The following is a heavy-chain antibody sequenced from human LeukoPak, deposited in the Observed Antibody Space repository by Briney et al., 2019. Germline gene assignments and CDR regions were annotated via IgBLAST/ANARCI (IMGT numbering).Heavy chain of an antibody. D-gene: IGHD2-15*01. V-gene: IGHV3-9*01. J-gene: IGHJ6*02. CDR2: ISWNGGSI. Sequence: SLRLSWAAAGFTFDEYAMHWVRQAAGRVLEWVSCISWNGGSIGYADSVKGRFSISRDNAKNSLYLQMNSLRAEDTALYYCAKAPFSRWYGMDVWGQGTTVTVSS. CDR1: GFTFDEYA. CDR3: AKAPFSRWYGMDV.